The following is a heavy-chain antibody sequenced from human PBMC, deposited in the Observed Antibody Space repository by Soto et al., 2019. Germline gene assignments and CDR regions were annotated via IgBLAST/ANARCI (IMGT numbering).Heavy chain of an antibody. CDR3: ARGGYGQYYFDY. V-gene: IGHV4-34*01. J-gene: IGHJ4*02. D-gene: IGHD5-18*01. Sequence: QVQLQQWGAGLLKPSETLSLTCAVYGGSFSGYYWSWIRQPPGKGLEWIGEINHSGSTNYNPSLKSRVTISVDTSKNQFSLKLSSVTAADTAVYYCARGGYGQYYFDYWGQGTLVTVSS. CDR1: GGSFSGYY. CDR2: INHSGST.